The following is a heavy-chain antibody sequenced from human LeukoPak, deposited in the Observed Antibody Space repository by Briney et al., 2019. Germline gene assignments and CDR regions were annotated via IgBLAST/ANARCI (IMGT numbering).Heavy chain of an antibody. CDR1: GGCNSSYY. CDR3: ARNWSGYYTGWWFDP. V-gene: IGHV4-59*01. D-gene: IGHD3-3*01. CDR2: IYYSGST. J-gene: IGHJ5*02. Sequence: SETLSLTCTVSGGCNSSYYWSWIRQPPGKGLECIGYIYYSGSTNYNPSLKSRVTISVDTSKNQFSLKLSSVTAADTAVYYCARNWSGYYTGWWFDPWGQGTLVTVSS.